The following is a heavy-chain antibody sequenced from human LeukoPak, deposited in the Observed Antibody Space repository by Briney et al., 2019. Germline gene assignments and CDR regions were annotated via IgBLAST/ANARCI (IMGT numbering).Heavy chain of an antibody. CDR2: ISSSSSYI. V-gene: IGHV3-21*01. CDR3: ARGHAAVAGYYYVDV. Sequence: GGSLRLSCAASGFTFSRSDMNWVRQAPGKGLEWVSSISSSSSYIYYTDSVKGRFTISRDNAKNSLYLQMNSLRAEDTAVYYCARGHAAVAGYYYVDVWGKGTTVTVSS. D-gene: IGHD6-19*01. J-gene: IGHJ6*03. CDR1: GFTFSRSD.